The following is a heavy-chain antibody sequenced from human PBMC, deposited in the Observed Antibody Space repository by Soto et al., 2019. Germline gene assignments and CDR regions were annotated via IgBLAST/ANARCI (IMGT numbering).Heavy chain of an antibody. V-gene: IGHV5-10-1*03. D-gene: IGHD2-15*01. CDR3: ARPASGGSRDAFDV. Sequence: EVQLEQSAAEENKPGEPLKISCKASGYKFTTFWLNWVRQTPGKGLEWLGRIDPTDSFTNYSPPFDGHVTISVDRSISTAYRQWNSLQASDTAIYYCARPASGGSRDAFDVWGQGTTVTVSS. CDR2: IDPTDSFT. J-gene: IGHJ3*01. CDR1: GYKFTTFW.